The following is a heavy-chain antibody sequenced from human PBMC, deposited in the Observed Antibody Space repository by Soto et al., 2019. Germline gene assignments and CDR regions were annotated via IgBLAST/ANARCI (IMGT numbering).Heavy chain of an antibody. CDR1: GYTFTSYG. V-gene: IGHV1-69*13. J-gene: IGHJ6*02. D-gene: IGHD4-4*01. CDR2: IIPIFGTA. CDR3: ARTLTVTGSYGMDV. Sequence: SVKVSCKASGYTFTSYGISWLRQSPGQGLEWMGWIIPIFGTANYAQKFQGRVTITADESTSTAYMELSSLRSEDTAVYYCARTLTVTGSYGMDVWGQGTTVTVSS.